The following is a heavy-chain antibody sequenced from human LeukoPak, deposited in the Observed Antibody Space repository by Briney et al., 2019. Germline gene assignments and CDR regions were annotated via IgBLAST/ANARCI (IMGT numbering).Heavy chain of an antibody. Sequence: ASVKVSCKASGYTFTSYAMNWVRQAPGQGLEWMGWINTNTGNPTYAQGFTGRFVFSLDTSVSTAYLQTSSLKAEDTAVYYCVSGESFAPDYWGQGTLVTVSS. CDR3: VSGESFAPDY. J-gene: IGHJ4*02. V-gene: IGHV7-4-1*02. CDR1: GYTFTSYA. CDR2: INTNTGNP. D-gene: IGHD3-10*01.